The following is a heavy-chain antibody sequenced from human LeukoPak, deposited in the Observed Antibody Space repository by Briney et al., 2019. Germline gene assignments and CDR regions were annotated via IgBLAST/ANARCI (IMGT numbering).Heavy chain of an antibody. CDR3: AKGGHFHFSLYCFDY. D-gene: IGHD2/OR15-2a*01. CDR1: GFTLRSYT. J-gene: IGHJ4*02. Sequence: GGSLRLSCAAAGFTLRSYTMNWVRQAPGKGLEWVSSIGISSNKIYYADSVKGRFIISRDNAKNSLYLHIDSRRPEATPGYFFAKGGHFHFSLYCFDYSGQGTLVTVSS. CDR2: IGISSNKI. V-gene: IGHV3-21*01.